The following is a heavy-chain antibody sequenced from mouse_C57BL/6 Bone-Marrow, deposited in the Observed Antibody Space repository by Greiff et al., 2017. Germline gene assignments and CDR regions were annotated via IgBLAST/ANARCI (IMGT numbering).Heavy chain of an antibody. V-gene: IGHV1-69*01. CDR3: ARSYARDY. CDR2: IDPSDSYT. CDR1: GYTFTSYW. Sequence: QVQLQQPGAELVMPGASVKLSCKASGYTFTSYWMHWVKQRPGQGLEWIGEIDPSDSYTNYNQKFKGKSTLTVDKSSSTAYMQLSSLTSEDSAVYYWARSYARDYWGQRTSVTVSS. J-gene: IGHJ4*01.